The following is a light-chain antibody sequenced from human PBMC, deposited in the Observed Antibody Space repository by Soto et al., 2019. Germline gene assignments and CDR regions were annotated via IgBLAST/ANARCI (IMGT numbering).Light chain of an antibody. CDR3: AAWDGSLNGYV. V-gene: IGLV2-14*01. CDR1: SSDFGDDKY. J-gene: IGLJ1*01. Sequence: QSALTQPASVSGSPGQSITVSCTGSSSDFGDDKYVSWYQQQPGKGPNLLIYGVNSRPSGISNRFSGSKSGNTASLTISGLQVEDEAEYYCAAWDGSLNGYVFGTGTKLTVL. CDR2: GVN.